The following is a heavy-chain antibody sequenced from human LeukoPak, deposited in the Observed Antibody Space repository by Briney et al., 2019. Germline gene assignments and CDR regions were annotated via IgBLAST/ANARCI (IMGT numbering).Heavy chain of an antibody. Sequence: SETLSLTCAVYGGSFSGYYWGWIRQPTGKGLEWMGSIYYSGSTYYNPSLKSRVTISVDTSKNQFSLKLSSVTAADTAVYYCVNSSPGGGWLVSGNFDYWGQGTLVTVSS. CDR1: GGSFSGYY. J-gene: IGHJ4*02. V-gene: IGHV4-39*01. CDR3: VNSSPGGGWLVSGNFDY. CDR2: IYYSGST. D-gene: IGHD6-19*01.